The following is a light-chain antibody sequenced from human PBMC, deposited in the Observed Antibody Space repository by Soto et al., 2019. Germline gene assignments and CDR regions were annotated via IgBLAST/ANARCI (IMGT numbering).Light chain of an antibody. CDR2: GAS. J-gene: IGKJ4*01. Sequence: EIVMTQSPGTLSLNPGERATLSCRASQSISSNLAWYQQKRGQAPRLLMYGASTRAPGIPARFSGSGSGTEFTLAISSLQSEDVAVYYCQHYNNLPLTFGGGTKVDIK. CDR1: QSISSN. CDR3: QHYNNLPLT. V-gene: IGKV3-15*01.